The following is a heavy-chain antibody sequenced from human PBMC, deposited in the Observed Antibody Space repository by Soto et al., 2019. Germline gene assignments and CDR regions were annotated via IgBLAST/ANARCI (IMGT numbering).Heavy chain of an antibody. CDR1: GFTFSSYA. J-gene: IGHJ6*02. CDR3: ARDRDDCCNSGYYYGMDV. D-gene: IGHD2-21*01. Sequence: QVQLVESGGGVVQPGRSLRLSCAASGFTFSSYAMHWVRQAPGKGLAWVAVISYDGSNKYYADSVKGRFTISRDNSKNTLYLQMNSLRAEDTAVYYCARDRDDCCNSGYYYGMDVWGQGTTVTVSS. V-gene: IGHV3-30-3*01. CDR2: ISYDGSNK.